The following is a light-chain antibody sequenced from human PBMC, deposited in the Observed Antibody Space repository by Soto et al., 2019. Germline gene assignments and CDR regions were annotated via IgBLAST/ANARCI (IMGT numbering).Light chain of an antibody. CDR2: AAS. J-gene: IGKJ2*01. CDR3: QQYDNWRYT. V-gene: IGKV3-15*01. CDR1: QSVSSN. Sequence: EIVMTQSPATLSVSPGERATLSCRASQSVSSNLAWYQQKPGQAPRLLIYAASTRATGIPARFSGSGSGTEFTLTISSLQSEDFAFYYCQQYDNWRYTFGQGTKLEIK.